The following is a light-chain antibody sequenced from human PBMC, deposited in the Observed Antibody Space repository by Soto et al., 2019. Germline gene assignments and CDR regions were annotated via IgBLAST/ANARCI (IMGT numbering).Light chain of an antibody. CDR1: QSVSNTY. V-gene: IGKV3D-20*02. CDR3: QQRSNWPPT. Sequence: EIVLTQSPGTLSLSPGERATLSCRASQSVSNTYLAWYQQKRGQAPRLLIYDASIRATGIPDRFSGSGSGTDFTLTISRLEPEDFAVYYCQQRSNWPPTFGQGTKVDIK. J-gene: IGKJ1*01. CDR2: DAS.